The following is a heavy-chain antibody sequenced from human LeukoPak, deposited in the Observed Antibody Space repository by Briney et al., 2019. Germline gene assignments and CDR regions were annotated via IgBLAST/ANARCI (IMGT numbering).Heavy chain of an antibody. CDR1: GFTFSSYG. V-gene: IGHV3-48*01. Sequence: GGSLGLSCAASGFTFSSYGMNWVRQAPGKGLEWVSYISSSSNIMNYADSVKGRFTTSRDNAKNSLYLQMNSLRAEDTAVYYCARGAQWPYWGQGTLVTVSS. CDR2: ISSSSNIM. J-gene: IGHJ4*02. CDR3: ARGAQWPY. D-gene: IGHD6-19*01.